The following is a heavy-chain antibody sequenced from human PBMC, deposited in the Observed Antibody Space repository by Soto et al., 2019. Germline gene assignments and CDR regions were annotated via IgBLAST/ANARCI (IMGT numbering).Heavy chain of an antibody. CDR3: ARGQSSILLDC. J-gene: IGHJ4*02. CDR1: GGSFSAYY. Sequence: QVQLQQWGAGLLKPSETLSLPCAVYGGSFSAYYWSWIRQPPGKGLEWIGEINHSGSTNYNPSLKSRVTISVDTSKNQFSLKLSSVTAADTAVYYCARGQSSILLDCWGQGILVTVSS. CDR2: INHSGST. V-gene: IGHV4-34*01. D-gene: IGHD2-8*02.